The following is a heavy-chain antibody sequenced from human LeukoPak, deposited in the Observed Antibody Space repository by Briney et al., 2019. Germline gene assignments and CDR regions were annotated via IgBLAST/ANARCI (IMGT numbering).Heavy chain of an antibody. CDR2: INAGNGNT. D-gene: IGHD2-2*01. J-gene: IGHJ6*02. CDR3: ARSEGGGYCSSTSCFLVTSYGMDV. CDR1: GYTFTSYA. V-gene: IGHV1-3*01. Sequence: ASVKVSCKASGYTFTSYAMHWVRQAPGQRLEWMGWINAGNGNTKYSQKFQGRVTMTRNTSISTAYMELSSLRSEDTAVYYCARSEGGGYCSSTSCFLVTSYGMDVWGQGTTVTVSS.